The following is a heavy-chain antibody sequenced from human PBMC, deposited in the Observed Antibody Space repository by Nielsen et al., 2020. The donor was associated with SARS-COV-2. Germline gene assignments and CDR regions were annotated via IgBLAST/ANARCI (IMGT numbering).Heavy chain of an antibody. D-gene: IGHD6-13*01. CDR2: INTNTGNP. Sequence: ASVKVSCKASGYTFNSYGITWVRQAPGQGLEWMGWINTNTGNPTYAQGFTGRFVFSLDTSVSTAYLQISSLKAEDTAVYYCARDHKQQLVWYFDLWGRGTPVTVSS. CDR1: GYTFNSYG. CDR3: ARDHKQQLVWYFDL. V-gene: IGHV7-4-1*02. J-gene: IGHJ2*01.